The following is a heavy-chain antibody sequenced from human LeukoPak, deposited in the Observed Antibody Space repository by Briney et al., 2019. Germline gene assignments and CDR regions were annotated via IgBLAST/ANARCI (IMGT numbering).Heavy chain of an antibody. D-gene: IGHD3-22*01. Sequence: GSVKVSCKASGYTFTSYGISWVRQAPGQGLEWMGWISAYNGNTNYAQKLQGRVTMTTDTSTSTAYMELRSLRSDDTAVYYCARSGDYYDSSGYLTEDYWGQGTLVTVSS. CDR1: GYTFTSYG. V-gene: IGHV1-18*01. CDR2: ISAYNGNT. CDR3: ARSGDYYDSSGYLTEDY. J-gene: IGHJ4*02.